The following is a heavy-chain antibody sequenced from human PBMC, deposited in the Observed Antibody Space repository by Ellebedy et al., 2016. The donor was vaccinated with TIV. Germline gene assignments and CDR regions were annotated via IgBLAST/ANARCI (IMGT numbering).Heavy chain of an antibody. CDR3: ARERCITMGRGVSCHYDY. J-gene: IGHJ4*02. Sequence: GGSLRLSCAASGLTFSSYAMHWVRQAPGKGLKCVAVISYDGSNNYYADSMKGRVTIARDNSKNTLYLQMNSLGAEDTAVYDCARERCITMGRGVSCHYDYWGQGTLVTVSS. CDR2: ISYDGSNN. V-gene: IGHV3-30-3*01. D-gene: IGHD3-10*01. CDR1: GLTFSSYA.